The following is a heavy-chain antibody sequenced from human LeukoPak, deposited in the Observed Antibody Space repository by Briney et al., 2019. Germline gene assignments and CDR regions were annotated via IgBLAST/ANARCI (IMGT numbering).Heavy chain of an antibody. V-gene: IGHV3-15*01. CDR2: IKSNNDGGTT. CDR3: TPVMVEDRGF. Sequence: GGSLRLSCAASGFIFNKAGMNWVGQAPGKGPEWVGRIKSNNDGGTTDYASPVEGRFIISRDDSKNTIYLQMNRLIIDDTAIYYCTPVMVEDRGFWGQGTLVTVSS. CDR1: GFIFNKAG. D-gene: IGHD2-21*01. J-gene: IGHJ4*02.